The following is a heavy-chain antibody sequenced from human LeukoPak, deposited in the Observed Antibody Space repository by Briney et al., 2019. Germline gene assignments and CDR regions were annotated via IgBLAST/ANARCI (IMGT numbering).Heavy chain of an antibody. J-gene: IGHJ4*02. CDR3: ARDHYFKIDY. Sequence: AGGSLRLSCAAPGFVFSNFVMHWVRQAPGKGLVWVSRIPTDDNPTNYADFVQGRFTISRDNAKNTVYLQMNNLRAEDTAVYYCARDHYFKIDYWGQGTLVTVSS. D-gene: IGHD2/OR15-2a*01. CDR2: IPTDDNPT. V-gene: IGHV3-74*01. CDR1: GFVFSNFV.